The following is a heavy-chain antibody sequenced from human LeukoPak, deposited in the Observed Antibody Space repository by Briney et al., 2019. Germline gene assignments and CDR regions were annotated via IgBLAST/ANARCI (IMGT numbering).Heavy chain of an antibody. V-gene: IGHV4-59*12. CDR1: GGSISSFY. CDR2: IYYTGTT. D-gene: IGHD4-17*01. J-gene: IGHJ4*02. Sequence: SETLSLTCTVSGGSISSFYWSWIRQPPGKGLEWIGYIYYTGTTNYSPSLKSRVTISVDTSKNQFSLKLSSVTAADTAVYYCARGRMTTGNWGQGTLVTVSS. CDR3: ARGRMTTGN.